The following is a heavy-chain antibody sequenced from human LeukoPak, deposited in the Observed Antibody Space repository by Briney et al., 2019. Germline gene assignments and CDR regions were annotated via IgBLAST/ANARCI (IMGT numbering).Heavy chain of an antibody. CDR1: GFTFSNFW. V-gene: IGHV3-7*01. Sequence: GGSLRLSCAGSGFTFSNFWMSWVRQAPGKGLEWVANIKPDGGEKNYVDSVKGRFTISRDNAKNSVYLEMNSLRGEDTAVYYCSRGRGNDYWGRGTLVTVSS. J-gene: IGHJ4*02. CDR3: SRGRGNDY. CDR2: IKPDGGEK.